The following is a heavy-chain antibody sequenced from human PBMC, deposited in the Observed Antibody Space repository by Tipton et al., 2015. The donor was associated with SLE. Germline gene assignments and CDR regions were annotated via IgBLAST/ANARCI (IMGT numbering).Heavy chain of an antibody. Sequence: TLSLTCTVSGGSISSYFWSWIRQPPGKGLEWIGYISTSGSTNYNPSLKSRVTISVDTSKNQFSLKLTSVTAADTAVYYCASTKLYWYFDLWGRGTLVTVSS. CDR2: ISTSGST. D-gene: IGHD1-26*01. CDR1: GGSISSYF. J-gene: IGHJ2*01. CDR3: ASTKLYWYFDL. V-gene: IGHV4-4*09.